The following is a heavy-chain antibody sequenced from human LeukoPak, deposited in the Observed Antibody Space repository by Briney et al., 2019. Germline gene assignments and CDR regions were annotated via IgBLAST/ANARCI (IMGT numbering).Heavy chain of an antibody. V-gene: IGHV3-48*01. Sequence: GGSLRLSCAGSGFTVRNFDVNWVRQAPGKGLEWVSYISTSTSTIYYADSVKGRFTISRDNAKNSLYLQMNSLRAEDTAVYYCVANTVTTAQLPATWGQGTLVTVSS. CDR1: GFTVRNFD. CDR2: ISTSTSTI. D-gene: IGHD4-17*01. CDR3: VANTVTTAQLPAT. J-gene: IGHJ5*02.